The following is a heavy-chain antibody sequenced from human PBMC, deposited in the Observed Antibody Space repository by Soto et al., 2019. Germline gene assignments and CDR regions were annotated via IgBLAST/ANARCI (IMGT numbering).Heavy chain of an antibody. Sequence: SETLSLTCSVSGGSVRTNAYYWSWVRQHPGKDLEWLGYIYHSGSSYYNPSLKSRLTLSVDTSENQFSLRLTSVTAADTAVYFCARVKSVISQYYFDSWGQGALVTVSS. J-gene: IGHJ4*02. V-gene: IGHV4-31*03. CDR3: ARVKSVISQYYFDS. CDR2: IYHSGSS. D-gene: IGHD3-10*01. CDR1: GGSVRTNAYY.